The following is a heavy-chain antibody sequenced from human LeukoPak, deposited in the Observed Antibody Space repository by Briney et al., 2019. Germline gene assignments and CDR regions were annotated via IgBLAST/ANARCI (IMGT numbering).Heavy chain of an antibody. CDR3: AKSHVSTATGTGRYFDY. CDR2: ISVGSDVI. D-gene: IGHD3-9*01. J-gene: IGHJ4*02. CDR1: GLTFSNSA. V-gene: IGHV3-23*01. Sequence: HSGGSLRLSCAVSGLTFSNSAMSWVRQAPGKGLEWVSAISVGSDVIYYADSVKGRFAISRDNSKHTVYLQMDSLRAEDTAVYYCAKSHVSTATGTGRYFDYWGQGTLVTVSS.